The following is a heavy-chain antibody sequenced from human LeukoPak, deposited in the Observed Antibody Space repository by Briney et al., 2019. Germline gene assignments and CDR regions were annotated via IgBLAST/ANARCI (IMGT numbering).Heavy chain of an antibody. CDR3: VKESTSSGYYCAPDY. V-gene: IGHV3-23*01. CDR2: ISGSGATT. D-gene: IGHD3-22*01. Sequence: GGSLRLSCAASGFSFRTYAMTWVRQAPGKGREWVSSISGSGATTYNADPLKGRFTISRDNSENTLYLQMNSLRAEDTAVYYCVKESTSSGYYCAPDYWGQGTLVTVS. J-gene: IGHJ4*02. CDR1: GFSFRTYA.